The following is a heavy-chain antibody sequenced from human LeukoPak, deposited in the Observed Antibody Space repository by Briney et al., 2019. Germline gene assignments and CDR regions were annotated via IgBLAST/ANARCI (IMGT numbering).Heavy chain of an antibody. CDR2: ISSSGSTI. D-gene: IGHD6-13*01. V-gene: IGHV3-11*01. CDR3: ARDSASSTFDY. CDR1: GYSISSGYY. J-gene: IGHJ4*02. Sequence: LSLTCTVSGYSISSGYYWGWIRQAPGKGLEWVSYISSSGSTIYYADSVKGRFTISRDNAKNSLYLQMNSLRAEDTAVYYCARDSASSTFDYWGQGTLVTVSS.